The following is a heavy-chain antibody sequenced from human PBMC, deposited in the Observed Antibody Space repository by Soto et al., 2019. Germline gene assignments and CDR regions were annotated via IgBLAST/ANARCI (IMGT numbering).Heavy chain of an antibody. J-gene: IGHJ5*02. D-gene: IGHD6-19*01. V-gene: IGHV5-51*01. CDR3: ATWRGSGWFDN. CDR1: GYSFSTYS. Sequence: PGESLKISGEGSGYSFSTYSIGWVRQMPGKGLEWMGNIFSSDSNARYSPSFQGQVTISVDRSINTAFLQWSSLKASDTAMYYCATWRGSGWFDNRGEG. CDR2: IFSSDSNA.